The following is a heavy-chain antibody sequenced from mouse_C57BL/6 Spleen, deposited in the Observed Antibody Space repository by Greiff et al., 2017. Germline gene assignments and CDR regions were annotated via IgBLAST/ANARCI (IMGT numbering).Heavy chain of an antibody. CDR1: GYTFTDYE. Sequence: QVQLQQSGAELVRPGASVTLSCKASGYTFTDYEMHWVKQTPVHGLEWIGAIDPETGGTAYNQKFKGKAILTADKSSSTAYMELRSLTSEDSAVYYCTRGDYFGGSHGGFAYWGQGTLLTVSS. D-gene: IGHD1-1*01. V-gene: IGHV1-15*01. J-gene: IGHJ3*01. CDR2: IDPETGGT. CDR3: TRGDYFGGSHGGFAY.